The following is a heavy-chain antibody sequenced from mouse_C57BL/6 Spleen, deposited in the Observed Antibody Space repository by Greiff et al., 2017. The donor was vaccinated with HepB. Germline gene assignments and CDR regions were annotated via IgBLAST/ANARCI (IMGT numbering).Heavy chain of an antibody. CDR2: IDPSDSET. V-gene: IGHV1-52*01. CDR1: GHTFTSYW. CDR3: ARKSLANWDGYFDY. D-gene: IGHD4-1*01. J-gene: IGHJ2*01. Sequence: VQLQQPGAELVRPGSSVKLSCKASGHTFTSYWMHWVKQRPIQGLEWIGNIDPSDSETHYNQKFKDKATLTVDKSSSTAYMQLSSLTSEDSAVYYCARKSLANWDGYFDYWGQGTTLTVSS.